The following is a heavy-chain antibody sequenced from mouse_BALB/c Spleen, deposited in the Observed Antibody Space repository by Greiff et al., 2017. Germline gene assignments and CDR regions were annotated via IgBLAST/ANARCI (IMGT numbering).Heavy chain of an antibody. Sequence: EVKLMESGGGLVQPGGSLKLSCAASGFTFSSYGMSWVRQTPDKRLELVATINSNGGITYYPDSVKGRFTISRDNAKNTLYLQMSSLKSEDTAMYCCARDGNAWFAYWGQGTLVTVSA. CDR3: ARDGNAWFAY. V-gene: IGHV5-6-3*01. CDR2: INSNGGIT. J-gene: IGHJ3*01. CDR1: GFTFSSYG. D-gene: IGHD2-1*01.